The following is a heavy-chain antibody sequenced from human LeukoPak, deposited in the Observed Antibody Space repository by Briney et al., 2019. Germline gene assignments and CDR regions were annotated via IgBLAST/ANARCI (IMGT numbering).Heavy chain of an antibody. CDR3: ARGGWEQEHLDY. D-gene: IGHD1-26*01. J-gene: IGHJ4*02. Sequence: GGSLRLSCAASGLTFSRYWMHWVRQAPGKGLVWVSRINSDGSSRYADSAKGRFTISRDNAKNTLYLQMNSLRAEDTAVYYCARGGWEQEHLDYWGQGTLVTVSS. V-gene: IGHV3-74*01. CDR2: INSDGSS. CDR1: GLTFSRYW.